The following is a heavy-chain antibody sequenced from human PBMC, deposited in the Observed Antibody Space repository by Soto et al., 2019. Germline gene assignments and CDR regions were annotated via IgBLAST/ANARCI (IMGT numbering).Heavy chain of an antibody. CDR3: AKNIVATITHYYYYGMDV. J-gene: IGHJ6*02. D-gene: IGHD5-12*01. Sequence: GGSLRLSCAASGFTFSSYAMSWVRQAPGKGLEWVSAISGSGGSTYYADSVKGRFTISRDNSKNTLYLQMNSLRAEDTAVYYCAKNIVATITHYYYYGMDVWGQGTTVTVSS. CDR1: GFTFSSYA. CDR2: ISGSGGST. V-gene: IGHV3-23*01.